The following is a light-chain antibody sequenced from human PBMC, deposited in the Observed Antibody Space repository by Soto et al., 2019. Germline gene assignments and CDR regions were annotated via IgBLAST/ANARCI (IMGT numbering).Light chain of an antibody. CDR2: DVS. V-gene: IGLV2-18*02. J-gene: IGLJ1*01. Sequence: QPVLTQPPSVSGSPGQSVAISCTGTSSDVGYYNRVSWYQQPPGTAPKLMIYDVSNRPSGIPDRFSGSKSGNAASLTISGLQAEDEADYYCSSYTTSSTYVFGTGTKVTVL. CDR1: SSDVGYYNR. CDR3: SSYTTSSTYV.